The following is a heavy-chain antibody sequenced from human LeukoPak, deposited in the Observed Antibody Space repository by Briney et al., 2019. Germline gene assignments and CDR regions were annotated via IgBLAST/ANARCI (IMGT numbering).Heavy chain of an antibody. D-gene: IGHD6-6*01. CDR1: GFTFSVYT. Sequence: GGSLRLSCAASGFTFSVYTMNWVRQAPGKGLEWVSYISSSSSTIYYADSVKGRFTISRDNAKNSLYLQMNSLRAEDTAVYYCARDRVAARQWGYYYYMDVWGKGTTVTVSS. J-gene: IGHJ6*03. CDR3: ARDRVAARQWGYYYYMDV. CDR2: ISSSSSTI. V-gene: IGHV3-48*04.